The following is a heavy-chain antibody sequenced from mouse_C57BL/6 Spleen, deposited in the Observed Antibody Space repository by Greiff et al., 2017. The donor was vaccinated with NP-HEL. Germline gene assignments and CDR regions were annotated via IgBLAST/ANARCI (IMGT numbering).Heavy chain of an antibody. CDR2: ISYDGSN. CDR3: ARKGDAWFAY. J-gene: IGHJ3*01. CDR1: GYSITSGYY. V-gene: IGHV3-6*01. Sequence: ESGPGLVKPSQSLSLTCSVTGYSITSGYYWNWIRQFPGNKLEWMGYISYDGSNNYNPSLKNRISITRDTSKNQFFLKLNSVTTEDTATYYCARKGDAWFAYWGQGTLVTVSA.